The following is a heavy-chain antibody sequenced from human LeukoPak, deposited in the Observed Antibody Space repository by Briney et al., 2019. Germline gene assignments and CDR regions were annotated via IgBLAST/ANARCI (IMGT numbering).Heavy chain of an antibody. J-gene: IGHJ3*02. CDR3: TREDVEVGAFDI. D-gene: IGHD1-1*01. Sequence: GGSLRLSRTASGFTFGDYAMSWVRQAPGKGLEGVGFIRSKAYGGTTEYAASVKGRFTISRDDSKSIAYLQMNSLKTEDTAVYYCTREDVEVGAFDIWGQGTMVTVSS. V-gene: IGHV3-49*04. CDR2: IRSKAYGGTT. CDR1: GFTFGDYA.